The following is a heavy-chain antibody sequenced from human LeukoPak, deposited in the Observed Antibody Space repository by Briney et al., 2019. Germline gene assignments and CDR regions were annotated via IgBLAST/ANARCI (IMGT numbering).Heavy chain of an antibody. CDR2: IKQDGSEK. J-gene: IGHJ4*02. CDR3: ARDRGRRV. V-gene: IGHV3-7*01. Sequence: GGSLRLSCAASGFTFSSYAMSWVRQAPGKGLEWVANIKQDGSEKYYVDSVKGRFTISRDNAKNSLYLQMNGLRAEDTAVYYCARDRGRRVGGQGTLVTVSS. D-gene: IGHD2-15*01. CDR1: GFTFSSYA.